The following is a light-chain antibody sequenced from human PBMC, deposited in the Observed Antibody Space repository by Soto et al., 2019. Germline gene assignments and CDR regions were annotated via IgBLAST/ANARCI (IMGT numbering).Light chain of an antibody. CDR2: DAS. Sequence: DIQMTQSPSTLSASVGDRVTITCRASQSVNKWLAWFQQKPGKVPKLLIFDASTLQTGVPSRFGGGGSGTEFTLTISSLQPDDFATYYCLQYENLPTFGQGTRLEIK. CDR3: LQYENLPT. CDR1: QSVNKW. J-gene: IGKJ5*01. V-gene: IGKV1-5*01.